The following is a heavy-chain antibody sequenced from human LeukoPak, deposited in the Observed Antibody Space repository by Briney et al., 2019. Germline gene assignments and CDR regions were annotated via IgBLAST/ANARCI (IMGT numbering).Heavy chain of an antibody. Sequence: GGSLRLSCAASGFNFNAYWMSWVRQAPGKGLEWVAVISYDGSNKYYADSVKGRFTISRDNSKNTLYLQMNSLRAEDTAVYYCATYYYDSSGFGDWGQGTLVTVSS. CDR2: ISYDGSNK. J-gene: IGHJ4*02. D-gene: IGHD3-22*01. CDR3: ATYYYDSSGFGD. CDR1: GFNFNAYW. V-gene: IGHV3-30*03.